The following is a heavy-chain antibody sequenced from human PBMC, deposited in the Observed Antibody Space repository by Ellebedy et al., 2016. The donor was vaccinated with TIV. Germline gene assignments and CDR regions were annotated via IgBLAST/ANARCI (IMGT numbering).Heavy chain of an antibody. Sequence: GESLKISCSASGFTFSSYAMHWVRQAPGKGLEFVSAIGGNGDTYYADSVKGRFTIPRDDSKNALYLQMSSLRSEDTAVYYCVKDRGWLQTDDAFDIWGQGTKVTVSS. CDR2: IGGNGDT. D-gene: IGHD5-18*01. V-gene: IGHV3-64D*09. J-gene: IGHJ3*02. CDR1: GFTFSSYA. CDR3: VKDRGWLQTDDAFDI.